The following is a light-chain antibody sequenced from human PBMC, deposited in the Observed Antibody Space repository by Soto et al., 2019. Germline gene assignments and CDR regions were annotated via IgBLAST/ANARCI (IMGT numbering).Light chain of an antibody. J-gene: IGKJ1*01. Sequence: DIQMTQSPSTLSASVGDRVTITCRASQTSNWLAWYQQKPGKAPKLLIYKASSLESGVPSRFSGSGSGTEFTLTISSLQPDDFATYYCQQYNNYSPRTFGQWTKVEIK. CDR1: QTSNW. V-gene: IGKV1-5*03. CDR3: QQYNNYSPRT. CDR2: KAS.